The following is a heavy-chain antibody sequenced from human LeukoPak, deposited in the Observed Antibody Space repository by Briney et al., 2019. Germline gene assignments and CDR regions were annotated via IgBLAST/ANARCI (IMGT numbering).Heavy chain of an antibody. CDR1: GYSISSGYY. D-gene: IGHD2-15*01. CDR2: LYTSGST. Sequence: SETLSLTCTVSGYSISSGYYWSWIRQPAGKGLEWIGRLYTSGSTNYNPSLKSRVTISVDTSKNQFSLKLRFVTAADTAVYYCARVRCSGGSCPYYYYYYYMDVWGKGTTVTVSS. CDR3: ARVRCSGGSCPYYYYYYYMDV. J-gene: IGHJ6*03. V-gene: IGHV4-4*07.